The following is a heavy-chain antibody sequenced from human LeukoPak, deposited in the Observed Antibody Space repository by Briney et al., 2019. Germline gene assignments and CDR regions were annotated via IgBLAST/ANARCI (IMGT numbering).Heavy chain of an antibody. CDR2: IYYSGST. CDR3: ARPSGYGGYDPNWYFDL. V-gene: IGHV4-59*08. CDR1: GGSISSYY. D-gene: IGHD5-12*01. J-gene: IGHJ2*01. Sequence: PSETLSLTCTVSGGSISSYYWSWIRQPPGKGLEWIGYIYYSGSTNYNPSLKSRVTISVDTSKNQFSLKLSSVTAADTAVYYCARPSGYGGYDPNWYFDLWGRGPLVTVSS.